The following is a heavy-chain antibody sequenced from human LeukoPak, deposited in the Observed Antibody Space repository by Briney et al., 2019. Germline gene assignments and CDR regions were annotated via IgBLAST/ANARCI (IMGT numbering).Heavy chain of an antibody. Sequence: PGGSLRLSCAASGFTFSSYAMSWVRQPPGKGLEWVSAISGSGGSTYYADSVKGRFTISRDNSKNTLYLQMNSLRAEDTAVYYCAKDWVTFGGVIGYFDYWGQGTLVTVSS. V-gene: IGHV3-23*01. CDR1: GFTFSSYA. J-gene: IGHJ4*02. D-gene: IGHD3-16*01. CDR2: ISGSGGST. CDR3: AKDWVTFGGVIGYFDY.